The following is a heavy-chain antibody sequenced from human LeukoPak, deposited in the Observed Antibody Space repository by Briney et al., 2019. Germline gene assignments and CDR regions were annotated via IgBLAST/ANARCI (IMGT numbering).Heavy chain of an antibody. CDR2: ISGSGGST. CDR1: GFTFSSYA. J-gene: IGHJ5*02. V-gene: IGHV3-23*01. D-gene: IGHD3-10*01. CDR3: ARGCITMVRGVISDWFDP. Sequence: EGSLRLSCAASGFTFSSYAMSWVRQAPGKGLEWVSAISGSGGSTYYADSGKGRFTISRDNSKNTLYLQMNSLRAADTAVYYCARGCITMVRGVISDWFDPWGQGTLVTVSS.